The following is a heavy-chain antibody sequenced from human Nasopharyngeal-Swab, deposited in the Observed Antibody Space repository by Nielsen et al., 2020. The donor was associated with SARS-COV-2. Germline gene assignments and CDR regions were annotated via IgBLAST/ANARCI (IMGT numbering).Heavy chain of an antibody. Sequence: ASVKVSCKASGYTFTSYDISWVRQAPGQGLEWMGRINPNSGGTNYAQKFQGRVTMTRDTSISTAYMELSRLRSDDTAVYYCARDNYYGFNWFDPWGQGTLVTVSS. V-gene: IGHV1-2*06. J-gene: IGHJ5*02. CDR2: INPNSGGT. D-gene: IGHD3-10*01. CDR3: ARDNYYGFNWFDP. CDR1: GYTFTSYD.